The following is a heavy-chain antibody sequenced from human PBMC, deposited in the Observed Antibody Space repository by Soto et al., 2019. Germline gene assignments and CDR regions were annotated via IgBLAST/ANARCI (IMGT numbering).Heavy chain of an antibody. Sequence: AGSGFTFKTYTSHWGRQPPDKGLEWVAVISYDGSNKYCADSVKGRFTVSRDNSKSTLFLQMNSLTPEDTAVYYCARGSMYNWNQSPPDSWGQGTLVTVSS. J-gene: IGHJ4*02. V-gene: IGHV3-30-3*01. CDR3: ARGSMYNWNQSPPDS. CDR2: ISYDGSNK. D-gene: IGHD1-20*01. CDR1: GFTFKTYT.